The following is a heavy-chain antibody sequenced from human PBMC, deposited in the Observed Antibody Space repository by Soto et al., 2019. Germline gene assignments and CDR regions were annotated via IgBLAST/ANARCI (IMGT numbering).Heavy chain of an antibody. Sequence: EVQLVESGGGLVQPGGSLRLSCAASGFIFSSLIMHWVRQAPGKGLEYVSAISSNGGSTYYANSVKGRFTISRDNSKNTLYLQMGSLRAEDMAVYYCARGVVVVTATYGMDVWGQGTTVTVSS. CDR3: ARGVVVVTATYGMDV. CDR1: GFIFSSLI. CDR2: ISSNGGST. J-gene: IGHJ6*02. D-gene: IGHD2-15*01. V-gene: IGHV3-64*01.